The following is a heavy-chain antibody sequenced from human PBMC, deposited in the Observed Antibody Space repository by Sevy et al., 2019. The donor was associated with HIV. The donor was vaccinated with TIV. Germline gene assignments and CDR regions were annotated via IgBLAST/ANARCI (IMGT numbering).Heavy chain of an antibody. CDR2: ISFDGRNE. J-gene: IGHJ4*01. CDR3: ARDHCTDGVCFRSGYFDY. CDR1: GFTFSSYA. D-gene: IGHD2-8*01. Sequence: GGSLRLSCAASGFTFSSYAMHWVRQAPGKGLEWVAVISFDGRNEHYASSVKGRFTISRDNSKKTVYLQMTNLRSEDAAVYYCARDHCTDGVCFRSGYFDYWGQGTLVTVSS. V-gene: IGHV3-30*04.